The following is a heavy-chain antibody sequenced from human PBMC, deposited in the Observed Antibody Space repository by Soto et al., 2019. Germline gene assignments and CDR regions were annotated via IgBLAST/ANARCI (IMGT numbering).Heavy chain of an antibody. CDR2: ISSTTNYI. CDR3: ARESEDLTSNFDY. J-gene: IGHJ4*02. V-gene: IGHV3-21*06. CDR1: GFTFRSYT. Sequence: PGGSLRLSCVASGFTFRSYTMNWVRQAPGKGLEWVSSISSTTNYIYYGDSMKGRFTISRDNAKNSLYLEMNSLRAEDTAVYYCARESEDLTSNFDYWGQGTLVTVSS.